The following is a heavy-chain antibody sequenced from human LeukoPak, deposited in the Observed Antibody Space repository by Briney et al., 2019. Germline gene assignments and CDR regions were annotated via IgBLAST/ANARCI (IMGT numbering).Heavy chain of an antibody. D-gene: IGHD4/OR15-4a*01. Sequence: SETLSLTCAVYGGSFSGYYWSWIRQPPGKGLEWIGEINHSGSANYNPSLKSRVTISVDTSKNQFSLKLSSVTAADTAVYYCARLRVLWWKIDYWGQGTLVTVSS. CDR3: ARLRVLWWKIDY. CDR2: INHSGSA. CDR1: GGSFSGYY. V-gene: IGHV4-34*01. J-gene: IGHJ4*02.